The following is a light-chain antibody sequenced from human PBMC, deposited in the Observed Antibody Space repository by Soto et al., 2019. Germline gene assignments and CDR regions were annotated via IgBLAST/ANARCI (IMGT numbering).Light chain of an antibody. J-gene: IGLJ2*01. CDR3: CYYAGSYSVV. V-gene: IGLV2-11*01. Sequence: QSALTQPRSVSESPGQSVTISFTGTSSDVGGYNYVTWYQQHPGKAPKLMFYDVNKRPSGVPDRFSGYKSGNRAPLPISGLQAGDEADYHCCYYAGSYSVVCDGGTKLTVL. CDR1: SSDVGGYNY. CDR2: DVN.